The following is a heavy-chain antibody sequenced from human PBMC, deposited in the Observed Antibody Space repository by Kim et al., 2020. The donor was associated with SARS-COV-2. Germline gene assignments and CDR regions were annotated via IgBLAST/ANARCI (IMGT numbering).Heavy chain of an antibody. Sequence: GGSLRLSCAASGLTFSSHAMSWVRQAPGKGLEWVSAIKGSGGDTYYSDSVKGRFTISRDNSKNTLYLQMNSLRAEDTAVYHCAKDGSGSIYKGFWFDPWGQGTLVTVSS. CDR1: GLTFSSHA. V-gene: IGHV3-23*01. D-gene: IGHD3-10*01. J-gene: IGHJ5*02. CDR2: IKGSGGDT. CDR3: AKDGSGSIYKGFWFDP.